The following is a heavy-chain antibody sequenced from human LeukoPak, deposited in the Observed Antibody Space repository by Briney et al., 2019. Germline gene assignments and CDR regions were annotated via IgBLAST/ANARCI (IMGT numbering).Heavy chain of an antibody. Sequence: GGSLRLSCAASGFTFSSYGMHWVRQAPGKGLEWVAVIWYDGSNKYYADSVKGRSTISRDNSKNTLYPQMNSLRAEDTAVYYCARSQRGYSGYDSYDYWGQGTLVTVSS. D-gene: IGHD5-12*01. J-gene: IGHJ4*02. CDR2: IWYDGSNK. V-gene: IGHV3-33*01. CDR1: GFTFSSYG. CDR3: ARSQRGYSGYDSYDY.